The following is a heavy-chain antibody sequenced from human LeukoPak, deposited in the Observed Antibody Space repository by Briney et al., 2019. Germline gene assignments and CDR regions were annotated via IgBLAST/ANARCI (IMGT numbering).Heavy chain of an antibody. D-gene: IGHD6-19*01. J-gene: IGHJ4*02. V-gene: IGHV1-2*02. CDR1: GYTFTGYY. Sequence: ASVKVSCKASGYTFTGYYMHWVRQAPGQGLEWMGWINPNSGGTNYAQKFQGRVTMTRDTSISTAYTELSRLRSDDTAVYYCATAVADFYYFDYWGQGTLVTVSS. CDR3: ATAVADFYYFDY. CDR2: INPNSGGT.